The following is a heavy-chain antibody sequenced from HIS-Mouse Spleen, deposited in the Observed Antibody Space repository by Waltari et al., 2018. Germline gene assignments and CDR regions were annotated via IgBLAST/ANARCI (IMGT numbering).Heavy chain of an antibody. CDR2: IYYSGST. V-gene: IGHV4-39*07. D-gene: IGHD6-13*01. CDR3: AREIPYSSSWYDWYFDL. Sequence: QLQLRESGPGLVKPLETLSLTCTVSGGSISRSMYYWGWIRQPPGKGLEWIGSIYYSGSTYYNPSLKSRVTISVDTSKNQFSLKLSSVTAADTAVYYCAREIPYSSSWYDWYFDLWGRGTLVTVSS. CDR1: GGSISRSMYY. J-gene: IGHJ2*01.